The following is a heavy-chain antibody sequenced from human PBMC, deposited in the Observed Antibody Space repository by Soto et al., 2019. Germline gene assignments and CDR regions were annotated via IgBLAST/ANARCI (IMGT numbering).Heavy chain of an antibody. J-gene: IGHJ4*02. CDR2: IDPEDGKR. Sequence: QVQLVQSGAEVKKPGASVKVSCKVSGYTLTGLSMHWVRQAPGKGLEWMGGIDPEDGKRIYAQKFQGRVTMTEDTSTDTGYMELSSLRSEDTAVYYCATVETLGYCTNSLCVSWDYWGQGTLVTVSS. CDR3: ATVETLGYCTNSLCVSWDY. D-gene: IGHD2-8*01. CDR1: GYTLTGLS. V-gene: IGHV1-24*01.